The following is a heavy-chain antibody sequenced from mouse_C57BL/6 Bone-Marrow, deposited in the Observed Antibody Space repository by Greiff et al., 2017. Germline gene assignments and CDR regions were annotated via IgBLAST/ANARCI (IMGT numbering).Heavy chain of an antibody. D-gene: IGHD1-1*01. V-gene: IGHV1-81*01. CDR3: ARGITTVVAPDY. CDR2: IYPRSGNT. Sequence: QVQLQQSGAELARPGASVKLSCKASGYTFTSYGISWVKQRPGQGLEWIGEIYPRSGNTYYNEKFKGKATLTADKSSSTGYMELRRLTSEDSAVYFCARGITTVVAPDYWGQGTTLTVSS. CDR1: GYTFTSYG. J-gene: IGHJ2*01.